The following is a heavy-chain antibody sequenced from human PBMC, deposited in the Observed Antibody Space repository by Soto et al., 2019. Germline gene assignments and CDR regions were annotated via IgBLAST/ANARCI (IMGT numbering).Heavy chain of an antibody. V-gene: IGHV3-64D*06. J-gene: IGHJ4*02. CDR2: ISSEGATT. CDR1: GFTFSNYD. Sequence: GGSLRLSCAASGFTFSNYDMNWVRQAPGEGLEYIASISSEGATTYYADSVKGRFIISRDNAKNTLHLLMSSLRAEDTAVDYWVKDRYVDYWGQGILVTAPQ. CDR3: VKDRYVDY.